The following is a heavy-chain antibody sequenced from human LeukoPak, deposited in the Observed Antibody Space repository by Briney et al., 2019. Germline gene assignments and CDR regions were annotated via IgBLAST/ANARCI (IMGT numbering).Heavy chain of an antibody. D-gene: IGHD2-2*01. CDR2: IKQDGSEK. Sequence: GGSLRLSCAASGFTFSSYWMTWVRQAPGKGLEWVANIKQDGSEKYYVGSVKGRFTISRDNAKKSLYLQMNSLRAEDTAVYYCARSGDGEIVVVPAAMPGESDYYMDVWGKGTTVTVSS. V-gene: IGHV3-7*01. CDR3: ARSGDGEIVVVPAAMPGESDYYMDV. J-gene: IGHJ6*03. CDR1: GFTFSSYW.